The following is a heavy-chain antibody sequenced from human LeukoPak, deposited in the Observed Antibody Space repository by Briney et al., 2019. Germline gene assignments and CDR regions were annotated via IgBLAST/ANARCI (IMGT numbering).Heavy chain of an antibody. V-gene: IGHV3-30*18. CDR2: ISYDGSNK. J-gene: IGHJ4*02. D-gene: IGHD6-19*01. CDR1: GFTFSRYG. CDR3: AKDGGIAVAATGSGYY. Sequence: GGSLRLSCAASGFTFSRYGMHWVRQAPGKGLGWVAVISYDGSNKYYADSVKGRFTISRANSKNTLYLQMNSLRGEDTAVYYCAKDGGIAVAATGSGYYWGQGTLVTVSS.